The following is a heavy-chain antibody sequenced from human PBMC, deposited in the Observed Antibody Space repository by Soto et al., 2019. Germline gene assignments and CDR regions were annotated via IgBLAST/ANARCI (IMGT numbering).Heavy chain of an antibody. CDR2: ISSSSSTI. D-gene: IGHD2-8*01. Sequence: GGSLRLSCAASGFTFSSYSMNWVRQARGKGLEWVSYISSSSSTIYYADSVKGRFTISRDNAKNSLYLQMNSLRDEDTAVYYCARKHCTNGVCYTEDYYYYGMDVWGQGTTVTVSS. CDR1: GFTFSSYS. CDR3: ARKHCTNGVCYTEDYYYYGMDV. J-gene: IGHJ6*02. V-gene: IGHV3-48*02.